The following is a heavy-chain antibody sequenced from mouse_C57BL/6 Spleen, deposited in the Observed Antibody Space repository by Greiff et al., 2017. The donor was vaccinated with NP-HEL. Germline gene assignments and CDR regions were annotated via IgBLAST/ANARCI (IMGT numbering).Heavy chain of an antibody. CDR1: GYTFTSYW. CDR3: AREGAYYSNCGYFDY. D-gene: IGHD2-5*01. CDR2: INPSNGGT. J-gene: IGHJ2*01. V-gene: IGHV1-53*01. Sequence: VQLQQPGTELVKPGASVKLSCKASGYTFTSYWMHWVQQRPGQGLEWIGNINPSNGGTNYNEKFKSKATLTVDKSSSTAYMQLSSLTSEDSAVYYCAREGAYYSNCGYFDYWGQGTTLTASS.